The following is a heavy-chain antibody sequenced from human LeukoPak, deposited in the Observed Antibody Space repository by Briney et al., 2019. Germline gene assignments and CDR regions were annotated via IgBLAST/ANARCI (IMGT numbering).Heavy chain of an antibody. D-gene: IGHD6-19*01. Sequence: LTGGSLRLSCAASGFTFSSHDMHWVRQPTGKGLEWVSVIGTAGNTYYTDSVKGRFTISRENAKNSLYLQMDNLRAEDTAVYCCARSKSYSSGWTDFDCWGQGTLVTVSS. CDR1: GFTFSSHD. CDR3: ARSKSYSSGWTDFDC. V-gene: IGHV3-13*01. J-gene: IGHJ4*02. CDR2: IGTAGNT.